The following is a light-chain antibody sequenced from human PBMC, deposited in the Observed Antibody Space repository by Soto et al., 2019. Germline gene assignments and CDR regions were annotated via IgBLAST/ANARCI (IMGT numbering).Light chain of an antibody. Sequence: QSALTQPPSASGSPGQSVTISCTGTSSDVGAYNYVSWYQQYPGKAPKLMIYEVSKRPSGVPDRFSGSKSGKTASLTVSGLQPEDEADYYCTSYAGSNIWVFCGVTKLTVL. V-gene: IGLV2-8*01. J-gene: IGLJ3*02. CDR3: TSYAGSNIWV. CDR1: SSDVGAYNY. CDR2: EVS.